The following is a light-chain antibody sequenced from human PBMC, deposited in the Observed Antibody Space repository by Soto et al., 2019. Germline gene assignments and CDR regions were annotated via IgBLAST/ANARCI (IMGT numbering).Light chain of an antibody. CDR3: QQYGSSPRT. CDR1: QSVSSSY. V-gene: IGKV3-20*01. Sequence: EIVLTRSPGTLSLSPGERATLSCRASQSVSSSYLAWYQQKPAQAPRLLIYGASSRATGIPDRFSGSGSGTDFTLTISRLEPEDFAVYYCQQYGSSPRTFGQGTKVEIK. J-gene: IGKJ1*01. CDR2: GAS.